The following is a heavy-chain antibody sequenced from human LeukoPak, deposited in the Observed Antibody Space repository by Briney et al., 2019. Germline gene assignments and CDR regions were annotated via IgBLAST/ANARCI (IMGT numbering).Heavy chain of an antibody. CDR2: IYYSGST. V-gene: IGHV4-59*01. CDR1: GGSISSYY. Sequence: SETLSLTCTVSGGSISSYYWSWIRQPPGKGLEWIGYIYYSGSTNYNPSLKSRVTISVDTSKNQFSLKLSSVTAADTAVYYCARQYYDFCSGPYNWFDPWGQGTLVTVSS. J-gene: IGHJ5*02. D-gene: IGHD3-3*01. CDR3: ARQYYDFCSGPYNWFDP.